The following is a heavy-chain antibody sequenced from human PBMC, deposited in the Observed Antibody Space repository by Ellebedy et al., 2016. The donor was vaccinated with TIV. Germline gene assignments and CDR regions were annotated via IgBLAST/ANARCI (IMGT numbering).Heavy chain of an antibody. D-gene: IGHD3-9*01. CDR1: GYTFTSYG. V-gene: IGHV1-18*01. J-gene: IGHJ4*02. CDR3: ARGGYYDILTGDPFDY. Sequence: ASAKVSCXASGYTFTSYGISWVRQAPGQGLEWMGWISAYNGNTNYAQKLQGRVTMTTDTSTSTAYMELRSLRSDDTAVYYCARGGYYDILTGDPFDYWGQGTLVTVSS. CDR2: ISAYNGNT.